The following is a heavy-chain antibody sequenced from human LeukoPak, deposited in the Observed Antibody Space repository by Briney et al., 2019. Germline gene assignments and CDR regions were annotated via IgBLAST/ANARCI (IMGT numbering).Heavy chain of an antibody. CDR2: IYYSGST. V-gene: IGHV4-39*07. CDR3: ARDRYDSSSWLYYYYYYMDV. Sequence: PSETLSLTCTVSGGSISSSSYYWGWIRQPPGKGLEWIGSIYYSGSTYYNPSLKSRVTISVDTSKNQFSLKLSSVTAADTAVYYCARDRYDSSSWLYYYYYYMDVWGKGTTVTVSS. CDR1: GGSISSSSYY. J-gene: IGHJ6*03. D-gene: IGHD6-13*01.